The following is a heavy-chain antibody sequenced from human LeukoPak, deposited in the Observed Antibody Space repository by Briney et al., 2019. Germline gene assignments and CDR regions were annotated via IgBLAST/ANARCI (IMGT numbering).Heavy chain of an antibody. J-gene: IGHJ4*02. CDR1: GFTLSSHS. D-gene: IGHD6-13*01. V-gene: IGHV3-21*01. Sequence: GGSLRLSCAGSGFTLSSHSMNWVRQAPGKGLEWVSSISSSSSYIYYADSVKGRFTISRDNAKNSLYLQMNSLRAEDTAVYYCARSVSSSYLFDYWGQGTLVTVSS. CDR3: ARSVSSSYLFDY. CDR2: ISSSSSYI.